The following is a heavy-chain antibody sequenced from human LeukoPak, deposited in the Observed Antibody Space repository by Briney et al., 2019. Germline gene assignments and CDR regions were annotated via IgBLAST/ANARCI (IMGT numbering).Heavy chain of an antibody. V-gene: IGHV3-21*01. Sequence: SGGSLRLACAASGFTLSSYRMNWVRREPGKGLEWDSSISSSSTYISYADSVKGRFTISRDNAKNSLSLQMNSLRAEDTAVYYCASGGWGFDYWGQGTLVTVSS. D-gene: IGHD1-26*01. CDR1: GFTLSSYR. J-gene: IGHJ4*02. CDR3: ASGGWGFDY. CDR2: ISSSSTYI.